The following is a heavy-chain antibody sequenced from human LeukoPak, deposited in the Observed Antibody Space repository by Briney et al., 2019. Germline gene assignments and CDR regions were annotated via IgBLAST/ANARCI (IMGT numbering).Heavy chain of an antibody. CDR1: GFTFSSYA. J-gene: IGHJ4*02. D-gene: IGHD1-26*01. Sequence: PGGSLRLSCAASGFTFSSYAMHWVRQAPGKGLEWVAFIRYDGSNKYYADSVKGRFTISRDNSKNTLYLQMNSLRAENTAVYYCAVGTFDYWGQGTLVTVSS. CDR2: IRYDGSNK. V-gene: IGHV3-30*02. CDR3: AVGTFDY.